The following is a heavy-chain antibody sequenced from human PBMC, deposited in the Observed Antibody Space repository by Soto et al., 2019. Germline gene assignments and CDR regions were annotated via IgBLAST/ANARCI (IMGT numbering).Heavy chain of an antibody. CDR1: GGSISSYY. CDR3: ARAGQWLVYHFDY. J-gene: IGHJ4*02. Sequence: PSETLSLTCTVSGGSISSYYWGGIRQPPGKGLEWIGYIYYSGSTNYNPSLKSRVTISVDTSKNQFSLKLSSVTAADTAVYYCARAGQWLVYHFDYWGQGTLVTVSS. V-gene: IGHV4-59*01. D-gene: IGHD6-19*01. CDR2: IYYSGST.